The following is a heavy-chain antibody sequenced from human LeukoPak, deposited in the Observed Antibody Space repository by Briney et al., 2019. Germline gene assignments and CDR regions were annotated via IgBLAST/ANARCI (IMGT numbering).Heavy chain of an antibody. CDR2: INWNGGST. D-gene: IGHD3-22*01. Sequence: GGSLRLSCAASGFTFDEYGMNWVRQAPGEGLEWVICINWNGGSTGYADAVKGRFTIHRDNAKKSLYLQRHSLRAEDTALYYCARGYFYDSSGYYGNLDYWGQGTLVTVSS. J-gene: IGHJ4*02. CDR1: GFTFDEYG. CDR3: ARGYFYDSSGYYGNLDY. V-gene: IGHV3-20*04.